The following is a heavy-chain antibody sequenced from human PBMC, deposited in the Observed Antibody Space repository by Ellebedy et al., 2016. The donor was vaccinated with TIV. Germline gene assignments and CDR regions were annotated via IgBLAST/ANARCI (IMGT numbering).Heavy chain of an antibody. D-gene: IGHD3-3*01. CDR2: INHSGST. CDR1: GGSFSGYY. Sequence: MPSETLSLTCAVYGGSFSGYYWSWIRQPPGKGLEWIGEINHSGSTNYNPSLKSRVTISVDTSKNQFSLKLSSVTAADTAVYYCARVKGRTIFGVVRYFDYWGQGTLVTVSS. CDR3: ARVKGRTIFGVVRYFDY. J-gene: IGHJ4*02. V-gene: IGHV4-34*01.